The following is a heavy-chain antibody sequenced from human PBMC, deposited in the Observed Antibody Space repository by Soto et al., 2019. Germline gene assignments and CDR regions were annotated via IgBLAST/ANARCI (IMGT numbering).Heavy chain of an antibody. D-gene: IGHD3-3*01. Sequence: GGSLRLSCAASGFTFSSYAMSWVRQAPGKRLEWVSSISASGRSTYYADSVKGRFTISRDNSKNTLYLQMSSLRAEDMAVYYCAKGASGFWSGYFYMDVWGKGTTVTVSS. V-gene: IGHV3-23*01. CDR1: GFTFSSYA. J-gene: IGHJ6*03. CDR2: ISASGRST. CDR3: AKGASGFWSGYFYMDV.